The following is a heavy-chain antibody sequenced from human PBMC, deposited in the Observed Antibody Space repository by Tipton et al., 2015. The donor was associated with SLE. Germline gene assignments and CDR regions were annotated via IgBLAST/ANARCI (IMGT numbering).Heavy chain of an antibody. CDR2: IYYSGNT. J-gene: IGHJ4*02. CDR1: GGSISTSSYY. D-gene: IGHD6-13*01. CDR3: ARHRPPTWDSSNWSPIDY. Sequence: TLSLTCTVSGGSISTSSYYWGWIRQPPGKGLEWIGSIYYSGNTYYNPSLKSRVTISVDTSENQFSLKLSSVTAADTAVYYRARHRPPTWDSSNWSPIDYWGQGTLVTVSS. V-gene: IGHV4-39*01.